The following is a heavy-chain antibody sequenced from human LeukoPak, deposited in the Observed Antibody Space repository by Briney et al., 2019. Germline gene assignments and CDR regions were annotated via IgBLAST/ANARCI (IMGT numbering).Heavy chain of an antibody. D-gene: IGHD6-13*01. CDR1: GYTFTNYG. J-gene: IGHJ4*02. Sequence: GASVKVSCKASGYTFTNYGISWVRQAPGQGLEGMGWISAYNGDTNYAQKLQGRVTMTTDTSTSTAYMELRSLRSDDTAVYYCAVRNRSSWSPFDFWGQGTLVTVSS. CDR3: AVRNRSSWSPFDF. V-gene: IGHV1-18*01. CDR2: ISAYNGDT.